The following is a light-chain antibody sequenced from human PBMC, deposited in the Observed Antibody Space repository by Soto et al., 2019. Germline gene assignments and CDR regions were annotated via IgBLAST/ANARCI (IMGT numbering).Light chain of an antibody. J-gene: IGLJ2*01. V-gene: IGLV1-40*01. CDR2: GNS. CDR3: QSYDSSLSGLV. Sequence: QSVLTQPPSVSGAPGQRVTNSCTGSSSNIGAGYDVHWYQQLPGTAPKLLIYGNSNRPSGVPDRFSGSKSGTSASLAITGLQAEDEADYYCQSYDSSLSGLVFGGGTKVTVL. CDR1: SSNIGAGYD.